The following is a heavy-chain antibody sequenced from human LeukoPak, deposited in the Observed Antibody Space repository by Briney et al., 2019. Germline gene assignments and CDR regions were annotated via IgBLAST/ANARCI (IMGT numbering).Heavy chain of an antibody. CDR1: GYSISSDYY. V-gene: IGHV4-38-2*02. J-gene: IGHJ5*02. CDR3: ARDHLANLASRLFDP. CDR2: IHHSGRT. Sequence: SETLSLTCTVSGYSISSDYYWGWIRPPPGKGLEWIGSIHHSGRTYYNPSLKRRVTISGDTSKNQVSLKLSSVTAADTAVYYCARDHLANLASRLFDPWGQGTLVTVSS. D-gene: IGHD3-3*01.